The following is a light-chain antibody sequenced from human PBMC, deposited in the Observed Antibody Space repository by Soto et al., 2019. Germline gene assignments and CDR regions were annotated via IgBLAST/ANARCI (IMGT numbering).Light chain of an antibody. V-gene: IGLV2-14*01. J-gene: IGLJ1*01. CDR3: SSYTSSSTLLYV. CDR2: DVS. Sequence: QSALTQPASMSGSPGQSITISCTGTSIEVGGYNYVSWYQQHPGKAPKLMNYDVSNRPSGVSNRFSGSKSGNTASRTISGLQAEDEADYYCSSYTSSSTLLYVFGTGTKVTVL. CDR1: SIEVGGYNY.